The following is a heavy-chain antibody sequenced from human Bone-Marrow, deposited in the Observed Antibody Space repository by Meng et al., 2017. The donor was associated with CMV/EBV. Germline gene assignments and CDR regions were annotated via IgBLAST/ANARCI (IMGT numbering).Heavy chain of an antibody. Sequence: ASVKVSCKASGYTFTSYYMHWVRQAPGQGLEWMGIINPSGGSTNYAQKFQGRVTITADKSTSTAYMELSSLRSEDTAVYYCWSLLVGPTGGEGWDDAFDIWGQGTMVTVSS. J-gene: IGHJ3*02. CDR1: GYTFTSYY. CDR3: WSLLVGPTGGEGWDDAFDI. D-gene: IGHD1-26*01. V-gene: IGHV1-46*01. CDR2: INPSGGST.